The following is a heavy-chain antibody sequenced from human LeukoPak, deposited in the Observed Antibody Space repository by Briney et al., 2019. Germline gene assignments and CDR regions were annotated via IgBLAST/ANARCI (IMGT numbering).Heavy chain of an antibody. CDR1: GFTFSNYG. J-gene: IGHJ4*02. D-gene: IGHD6-6*01. V-gene: IGHV3-33*01. CDR3: AREGDEYSSSPHDY. Sequence: GRSLRLSCATSGFTFSNYGMHWVRLAPGKGLEWVAVIWADGNTKFYAASVKGRFTISRDNSKNTLYLQMNSLRAEDTAMYYCAREGDEYSSSPHDYWGQGTLVTVSS. CDR2: IWADGNTK.